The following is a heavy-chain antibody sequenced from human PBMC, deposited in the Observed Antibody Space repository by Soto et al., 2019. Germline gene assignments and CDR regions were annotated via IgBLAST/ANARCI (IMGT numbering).Heavy chain of an antibody. CDR2: IYWDDDK. CDR3: AHRWRVAVAAKKYNWFDP. D-gene: IGHD6-19*01. V-gene: IGHV2-5*02. CDR1: GFSLSTSGVG. Sequence: QITLKESGPTLVKPTQTLTLTCTFSGFSLSTSGVGVGWIRQPPGKALEWLALIYWDDDKRYSPSLKSRLTITKDTSKNQVVLTMTNMDPVDTATYYCAHRWRVAVAAKKYNWFDPWGQGTLVTVSS. J-gene: IGHJ5*02.